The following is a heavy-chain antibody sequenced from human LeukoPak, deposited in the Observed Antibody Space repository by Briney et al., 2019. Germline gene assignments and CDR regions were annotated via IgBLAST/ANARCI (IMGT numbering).Heavy chain of an antibody. J-gene: IGHJ6*03. CDR1: GYTFTTYY. CDR2: INPSGGST. Sequence: ASVKVSCKASGYTFTTYYIHWVRQAPGQGLEWMGIINPSGGSTSYAQKFQGRVTRTRDMSTTTVYMELRSLRSDDTAVYYCARGPIIDIVVIPAAADYYHMDVWGKGTTVTVSS. D-gene: IGHD2-2*01. V-gene: IGHV1-46*01. CDR3: ARGPIIDIVVIPAAADYYHMDV.